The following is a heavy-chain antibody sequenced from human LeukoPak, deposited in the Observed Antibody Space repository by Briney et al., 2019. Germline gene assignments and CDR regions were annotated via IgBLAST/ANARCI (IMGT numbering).Heavy chain of an antibody. CDR2: IYYSGST. Sequence: SETLSLTCTVSGGSISSYYWSWIRQPPGKGLEWIGYIYYSGSTNYNPSLKCRVTISVDTSKNQFSLKLSSVTAADTAVYYCARDPSEGMDVWGKGTTVTVSS. V-gene: IGHV4-59*01. J-gene: IGHJ6*04. CDR3: ARDPSEGMDV. CDR1: GGSISSYY.